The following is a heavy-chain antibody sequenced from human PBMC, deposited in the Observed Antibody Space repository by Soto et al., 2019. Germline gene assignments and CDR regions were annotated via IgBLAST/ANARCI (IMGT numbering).Heavy chain of an antibody. CDR3: AAASSTSGGYYGMDV. J-gene: IGHJ6*02. Sequence: QMQLVQSGPEVKKPGTSVKVSCKTSGFTFTSSAMQWVRQARGQRLEWIGWIVVGSGHTNYAQKCQERVTITRDMSTSTAYMELSSLRSEDTAMYYCAAASSTSGGYYGMDVWGQGTTVTVSS. CDR2: IVVGSGHT. V-gene: IGHV1-58*02. CDR1: GFTFTSSA. D-gene: IGHD2-2*01.